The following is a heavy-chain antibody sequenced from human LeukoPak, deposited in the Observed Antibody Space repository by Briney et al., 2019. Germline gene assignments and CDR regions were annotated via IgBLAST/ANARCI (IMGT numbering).Heavy chain of an antibody. V-gene: IGHV1-3*01. CDR2: INAGNGNT. CDR1: GYTFTSYA. J-gene: IGHJ4*02. Sequence: GASVKVSCKASGYTFTSYAMHWVRQAPGQRLEWMGWINAGNGNTKYSQKFQGRVTITRDTSASTAYMELSSLRSEDTAVYCCARYSSGWAHFDYWGQGTLVTVSS. CDR3: ARYSSGWAHFDY. D-gene: IGHD6-19*01.